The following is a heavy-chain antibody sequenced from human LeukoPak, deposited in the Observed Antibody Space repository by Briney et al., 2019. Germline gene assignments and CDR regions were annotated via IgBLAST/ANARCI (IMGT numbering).Heavy chain of an antibody. CDR3: ARQVNYYYYYMDV. J-gene: IGHJ6*03. CDR2: INHSGST. CDR1: GGSLSGYY. V-gene: IGHV4-34*01. Sequence: SETLSLTCAVYGGSLSGYYWSWIRQPPGKGVEWIGEINHSGSTNYNPSLKSRVTISVDTSKNQFSLKLSSVTAADTAVYYCARQVNYYYYYMDVWGKGTTVTVSS.